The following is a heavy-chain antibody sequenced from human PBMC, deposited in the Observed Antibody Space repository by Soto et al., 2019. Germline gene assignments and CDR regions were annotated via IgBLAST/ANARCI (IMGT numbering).Heavy chain of an antibody. CDR2: IIPILGIA. Sequence: QVQLVQSGAEVKKPGSSVKVSCKASGGTFSSYTISWVRQAPGQGLEWMGRIIPILGIANYAQKFQGRVTITANKTTSTAYTELSSLRSADTAVYYGAREALHYSSGWYPWYGYWGQRTLVIFAS. CDR1: GGTFSSYT. V-gene: IGHV1-69*08. D-gene: IGHD6-19*01. J-gene: IGHJ4*02. CDR3: AREALHYSSGWYPWYGY.